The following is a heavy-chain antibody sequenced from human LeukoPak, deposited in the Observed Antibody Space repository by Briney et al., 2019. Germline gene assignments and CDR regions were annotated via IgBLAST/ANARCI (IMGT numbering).Heavy chain of an antibody. V-gene: IGHV3-23*01. Sequence: GGSLRLSCAASGFTFSSYAMSWVRQAPGKGLEWVSGISGSGGGTNYADSVKGRFTISRDNSKNTLYLQMNSLRAEDTAVYYCAPVPLYYYGSGSSWGQGTLVTVSS. D-gene: IGHD3-10*01. CDR2: ISGSGGGT. CDR1: GFTFSSYA. J-gene: IGHJ4*02. CDR3: APVPLYYYGSGSS.